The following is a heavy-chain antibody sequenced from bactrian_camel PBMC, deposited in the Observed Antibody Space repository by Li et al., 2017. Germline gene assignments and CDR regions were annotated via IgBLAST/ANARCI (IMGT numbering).Heavy chain of an antibody. CDR1: EWIYVTYC. V-gene: IGHV3S54*01. D-gene: IGHD6*01. CDR2: TRTVGGSL. J-gene: IGHJ4*01. Sequence: VQLVESGGGSVQAGGSLRLSCQASEWIYVTYCMGWFRQAPGKEREGVAATRTVGGSLYYHASVRGRFTISQDVAKTTLYLQMNSPKPEDTAMYYCAAASAGSWCIGDVNEYNSWGQGTQVTVS. CDR3: AAASAGSWCIGDVNEYNS.